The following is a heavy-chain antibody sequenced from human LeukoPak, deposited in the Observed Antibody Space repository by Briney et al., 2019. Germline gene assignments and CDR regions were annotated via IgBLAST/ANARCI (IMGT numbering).Heavy chain of an antibody. CDR1: GFTFSSNA. J-gene: IGHJ6*03. D-gene: IGHD5-18*01. CDR3: AKRLPYYMDV. CDR2: SGSTGGT. Sequence: GGSLRLSCAASGFTFSSNAMSWVRQAPGKGLEWVSTSGSTGGTYYADSVKGRFTISRDNSKNTLYLQMNSLRAEDTALYYCAKRLPYYMDVWGKGTTVTVSS. V-gene: IGHV3-23*01.